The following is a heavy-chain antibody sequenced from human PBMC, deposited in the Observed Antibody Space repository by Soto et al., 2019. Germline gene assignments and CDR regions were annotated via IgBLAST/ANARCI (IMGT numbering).Heavy chain of an antibody. J-gene: IGHJ6*02. CDR3: ARDSSSSGYYYGMDV. CDR2: VSGYSGHS. CDR1: NETLTTYG. Sequence: QVHLVQSGAEVKKPGASVKVSCKASNETLTTYGISWVRQAPGQGLEWMGWVSGYSGHSSSAQEFQDRVIMTTDTSTNPAYMELRSLTSDDSAVYFCARDSSSSGYYYGMDVWGPGTKVTVSS. D-gene: IGHD6-6*01. V-gene: IGHV1-18*01.